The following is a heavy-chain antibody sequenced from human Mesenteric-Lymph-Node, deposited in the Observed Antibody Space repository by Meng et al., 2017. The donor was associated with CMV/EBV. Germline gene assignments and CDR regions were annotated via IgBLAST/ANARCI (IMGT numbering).Heavy chain of an antibody. CDR1: GFTFSTYG. Sequence: GESLKTPCAASGFTFSTYGMHWVRQAPGKGLECVAFIRYDGSNADYADSVKGRFTISRDSSKNTLYLQMNSLRTEDTAVYYCARIQYLGYCSGSSCYSVDCWGQGTLVTVSS. J-gene: IGHJ4*02. V-gene: IGHV3-30*02. CDR3: ARIQYLGYCSGSSCYSVDC. D-gene: IGHD2-15*01. CDR2: IRYDGSNA.